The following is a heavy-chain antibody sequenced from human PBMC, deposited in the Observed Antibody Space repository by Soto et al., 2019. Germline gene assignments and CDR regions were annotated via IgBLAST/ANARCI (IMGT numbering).Heavy chain of an antibody. CDR2: ISATGGST. D-gene: IGHD1-1*01. CDR1: GFSFSTYA. Sequence: EVQLLESGGGLVQPGGSLRLSCAASGFSFSTYAMAWVRQAPGKGLDWVSLISATGGSTYYADSVKGLFTISRDNSKNILHLQLNSLRAEDTALYYCTRDYNTADVGPRPIGYFDLWGRGTLVTVSA. CDR3: TRDYNTADVGPRPIGYFDL. J-gene: IGHJ2*01. V-gene: IGHV3-23*01.